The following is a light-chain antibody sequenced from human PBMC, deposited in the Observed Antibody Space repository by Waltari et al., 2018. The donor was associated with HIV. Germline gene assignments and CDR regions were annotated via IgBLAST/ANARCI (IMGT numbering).Light chain of an antibody. CDR3: GTWDTSLSAGV. Sequence: QAVLTQPPSVSAAPGQKVTIPCPGSRSNIGNNYVSWYQQFPGKAPKVLIYDNNKRPPGVPDRFSGSRSGTSATLGVAGLQTGDEADYYCGTWDTSLSAGVFGGGTKLTVL. CDR2: DNN. V-gene: IGLV1-51*01. J-gene: IGLJ3*02. CDR1: RSNIGNNY.